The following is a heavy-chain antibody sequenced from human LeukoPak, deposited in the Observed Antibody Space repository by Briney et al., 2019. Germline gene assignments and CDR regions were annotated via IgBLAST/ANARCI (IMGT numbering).Heavy chain of an antibody. J-gene: IGHJ4*02. V-gene: IGHV3-23*01. Sequence: GGSLRLSCAASGFTFTRNAMAWVRQAPGKGLEWVSVLSGSGDDTYYADSVKGRFTISRDNSKNTLYLQMNSLRAEDTAVYYCAKGASYYYDSSGYFDYWGQGTLVTVSS. CDR2: LSGSGDDT. D-gene: IGHD3-22*01. CDR1: GFTFTRNA. CDR3: AKGASYYYDSSGYFDY.